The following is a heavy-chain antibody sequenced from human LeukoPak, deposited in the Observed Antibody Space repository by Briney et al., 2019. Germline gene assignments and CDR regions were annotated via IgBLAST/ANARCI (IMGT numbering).Heavy chain of an antibody. CDR2: IRSKAYGGTT. Sequence: GGSLRLSCTASGFTFGDYAMSWVRQAPGKGLEWVGFIRSKAYGGTTEYAASVKGRFTISRDDSKSIAYLQMNSLKTEDTAVYYCTTVGYSSGWYGGGFDYWGQGTLVTVSS. D-gene: IGHD6-19*01. CDR3: TTVGYSSGWYGGGFDY. CDR1: GFTFGDYA. J-gene: IGHJ4*02. V-gene: IGHV3-49*04.